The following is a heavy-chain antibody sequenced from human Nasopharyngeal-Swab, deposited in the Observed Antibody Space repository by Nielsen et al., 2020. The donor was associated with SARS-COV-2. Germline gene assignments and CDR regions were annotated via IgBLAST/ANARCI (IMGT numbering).Heavy chain of an antibody. CDR1: GFTFRNYA. D-gene: IGHD4-17*01. CDR2: ISGLGGST. J-gene: IGHJ4*02. CDR3: ARTTVTTDPGDY. V-gene: IGHV3-23*01. Sequence: GGSLRLSCAASGFTFRNYAMSWVRQAPGKGLEWISAISGLGGSTYYADSVKGRFTISRDNSKNTLYLQMNSLRAEDTAVYFRARTTVTTDPGDYWGQGTLVTVSS.